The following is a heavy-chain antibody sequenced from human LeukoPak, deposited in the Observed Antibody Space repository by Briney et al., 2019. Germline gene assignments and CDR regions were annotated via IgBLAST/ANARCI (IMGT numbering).Heavy chain of an antibody. CDR3: ATSGGPLNWFDP. V-gene: IGHV4-34*01. CDR1: GGSISSNY. Sequence: SETLSLTCTVSGGSISSNYWSWIRQPPGKGLEWIGEINHSGSTNYNPSLKSRVTISIDTSKNQFSLKLSSVTAADTAVYYCATSGGPLNWFDPWGQGTLVTVSS. CDR2: INHSGST. J-gene: IGHJ5*02.